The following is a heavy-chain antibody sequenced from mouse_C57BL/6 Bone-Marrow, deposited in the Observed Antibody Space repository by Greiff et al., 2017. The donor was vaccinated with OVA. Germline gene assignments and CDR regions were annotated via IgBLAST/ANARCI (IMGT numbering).Heavy chain of an antibody. Sequence: QVQLQQPGAELVRPGSSVKLSCKASGYTFTSYWMDWVKQRPGQGLEWVGNIYPSDSETHYSQKFKDKATLTVDKSSSTSNMQLSSMTAEDSAVYYCARSSYYDYGGFAYGGQGTRATVTA. CDR1: GYTFTSYW. CDR2: IYPSDSET. D-gene: IGHD2-4*01. CDR3: ARSSYYDYGGFAY. J-gene: IGHJ3*01. V-gene: IGHV1-61*01.